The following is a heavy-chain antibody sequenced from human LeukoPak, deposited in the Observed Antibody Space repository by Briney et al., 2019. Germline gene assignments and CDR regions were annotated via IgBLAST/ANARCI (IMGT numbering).Heavy chain of an antibody. D-gene: IGHD3-22*01. CDR2: IYTSGIT. V-gene: IGHV4-4*07. CDR3: ARDYYDSSGYYYGDY. Sequence: SETLSLTCTVSVGSISSYYWSWIRQPPPKGLEWIGRIYTSGITNYNPSLTSRVTMSVDTSKNQFYLKLSFVIAADSAVYYCARDYYDSSGYYYGDYWGQGTLVTVSS. CDR1: VGSISSYY. J-gene: IGHJ4*02.